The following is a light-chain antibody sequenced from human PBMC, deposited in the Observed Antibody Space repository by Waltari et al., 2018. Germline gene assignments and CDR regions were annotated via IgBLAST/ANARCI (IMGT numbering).Light chain of an antibody. Sequence: DIQLTQSPSFLSASAGDRVTITCRASQGIRTYLVWYQQNSGGAPKLQIHAASSLQSGGPSRFSGSGSGTEFTLTISSLRPEDSATYYCQQVNGYPLTFGGGTKVEIK. CDR1: QGIRTY. V-gene: IGKV1-9*01. J-gene: IGKJ4*01. CDR2: AAS. CDR3: QQVNGYPLT.